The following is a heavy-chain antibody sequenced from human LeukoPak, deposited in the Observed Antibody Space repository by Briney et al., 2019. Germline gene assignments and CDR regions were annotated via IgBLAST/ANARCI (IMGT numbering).Heavy chain of an antibody. CDR3: ARVRIGQQLDKYYYYAMDV. CDR2: INPNSGGT. V-gene: IGHV1-2*02. D-gene: IGHD6-13*01. CDR1: GYTFTDYY. J-gene: IGHJ6*02. Sequence: ASVKVSCKASGYTFTDYYMHWVRQAPGQGLEWMGWINPNSGGTNYAQKFQGRVTMTTDTSISTAYMEVSRLRSDDTAVYYCARVRIGQQLDKYYYYAMDVWGHGTTVTVSS.